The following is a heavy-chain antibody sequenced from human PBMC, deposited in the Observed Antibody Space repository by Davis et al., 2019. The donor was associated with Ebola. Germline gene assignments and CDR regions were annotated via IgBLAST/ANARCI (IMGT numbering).Heavy chain of an antibody. Sequence: PGGSLRLSCAASGFPFRNYAMHWVRQAPGKGLEWVALISYDGSKKYYADSVKGRFTISRDNSKNTLYLQMNSLRAEDTAVYYCAREYNYFGSGTPPYGMDVWGQGTTVTVSS. J-gene: IGHJ6*02. V-gene: IGHV3-30-3*01. D-gene: IGHD3-10*01. CDR3: AREYNYFGSGTPPYGMDV. CDR1: GFPFRNYA. CDR2: ISYDGSKK.